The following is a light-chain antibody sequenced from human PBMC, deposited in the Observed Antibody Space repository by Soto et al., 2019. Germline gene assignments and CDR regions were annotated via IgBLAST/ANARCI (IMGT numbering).Light chain of an antibody. CDR2: DVS. CDR3: SSYTSSSTLVV. J-gene: IGLJ2*01. CDR1: SSDVGGYNY. Sequence: QSALTQPASVSGSPGQSITISCTGTSSDVGGYNYVSWYQQHPGKAPKLMIYDVSNRPSWVSNRFSGSKSGNTASLTISGLQAEDEADYNCSSYTSSSTLVVFGGGTKLTVL. V-gene: IGLV2-14*01.